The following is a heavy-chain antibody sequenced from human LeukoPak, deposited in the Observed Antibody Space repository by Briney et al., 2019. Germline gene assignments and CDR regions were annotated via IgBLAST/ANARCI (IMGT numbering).Heavy chain of an antibody. V-gene: IGHV3-53*01. J-gene: IGHJ6*03. Sequence: GGSLRLSCAASGFTFSSYAMSWVRQAPGKGLEWVSVIYVDGSTYYAESVKGRFSISRDNSKNTLSLQMNSLRAEDTAVYYCARDYMDVWGKGTTVTVSS. CDR2: IYVDGST. CDR3: ARDYMDV. CDR1: GFTFSSYA.